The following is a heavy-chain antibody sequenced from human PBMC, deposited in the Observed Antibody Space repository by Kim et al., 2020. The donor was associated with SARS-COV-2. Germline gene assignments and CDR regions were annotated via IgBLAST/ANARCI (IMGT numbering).Heavy chain of an antibody. CDR1: GFSFGDYG. CDR2: LSENSGSI. Sequence: GGSLRLSCAASGFSFGDYGMHWVRQAPGKGLEWVSGLSENSGSIGYADSVKGRFTISRDNAKNSLYLQMNSLRPEDTALYFCAKQSRGWQYFDSWGQGTLVTVSS. V-gene: IGHV3-9*01. D-gene: IGHD6-19*01. J-gene: IGHJ4*02. CDR3: AKQSRGWQYFDS.